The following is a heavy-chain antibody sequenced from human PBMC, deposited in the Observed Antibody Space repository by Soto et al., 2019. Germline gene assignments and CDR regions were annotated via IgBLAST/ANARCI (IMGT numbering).Heavy chain of an antibody. J-gene: IGHJ4*02. CDR1: GYTFTSYA. Sequence: ASVKVSCKASGYTFTSYAMHWVRQAPGQRLKWMGWINAGNGNTKYSQKFQGRVTITRDTSASTAYMELSSLRSEDTAVYYCARDPRLGRYYDSSGYDAYWGQGTLVTVSS. D-gene: IGHD3-22*01. CDR3: ARDPRLGRYYDSSGYDAY. V-gene: IGHV1-3*01. CDR2: INAGNGNT.